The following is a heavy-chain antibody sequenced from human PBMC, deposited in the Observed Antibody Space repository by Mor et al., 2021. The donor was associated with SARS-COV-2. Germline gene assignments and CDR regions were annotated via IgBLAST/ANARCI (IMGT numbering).Heavy chain of an antibody. J-gene: IGHJ4*02. Sequence: YYNPSLKSRVTISVDTSKNQFSLKLSSVTAADTAVYYCARSTGLKITIFGVVIIQHFDYWGQGTLVTVSS. D-gene: IGHD3-3*01. CDR3: ARSTGLKITIFGVVIIQHFDY. V-gene: IGHV4-30-2*05.